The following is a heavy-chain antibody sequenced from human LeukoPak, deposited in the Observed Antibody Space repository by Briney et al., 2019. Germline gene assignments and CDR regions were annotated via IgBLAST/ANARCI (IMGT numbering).Heavy chain of an antibody. CDR2: IIASSGST. D-gene: IGHD5-12*01. V-gene: IGHV3-23*01. CDR1: GFSFNNYA. J-gene: IGHJ4*02. CDR3: VKGGYDFVEVAYFDF. Sequence: GGSLRLSCAASGFSFNNYAMGWVRQAPGKGLEWVSIIIASSGSTFYADSVKGRFTISRDNSKNTLYLQMNILRVEDTAVYYCVKGGYDFVEVAYFDFWGQGPLVTVSS.